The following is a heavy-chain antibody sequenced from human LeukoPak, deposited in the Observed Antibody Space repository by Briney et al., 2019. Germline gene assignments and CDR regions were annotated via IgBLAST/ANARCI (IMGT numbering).Heavy chain of an antibody. V-gene: IGHV4-59*01. CDR3: ARHYCSGGSCYHHFDY. D-gene: IGHD2-15*01. J-gene: IGHJ4*02. CDR2: IYYSGST. Sequence: SEILSLTCTVSGGPISSYYWSWIRQPPGKGLEWTGYIYYSGSTNYNPSLKSRVTISVDTSKNQFSLKLSSVTAADTAVYYCARHYCSGGSCYHHFDYWGQGTLVTVSS. CDR1: GGPISSYY.